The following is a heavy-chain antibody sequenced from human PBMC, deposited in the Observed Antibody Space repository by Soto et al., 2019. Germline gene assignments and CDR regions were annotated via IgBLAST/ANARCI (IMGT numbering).Heavy chain of an antibody. CDR3: AKLPDTILGLSVAHDAFAF. D-gene: IGHD2-2*01. V-gene: IGHV3-30*18. J-gene: IGHJ3*01. Sequence: QVQLVEPGGGVVQPGKSVRLSCAASGFIFSNYAMHWVRQAPGKGLEWVADISHDGRNKYHADSVGGRFTISRDNSKNTLYLQRDSLRAEDTALYYCAKLPDTILGLSVAHDAFAFWGQGTTVTVSS. CDR1: GFIFSNYA. CDR2: ISHDGRNK.